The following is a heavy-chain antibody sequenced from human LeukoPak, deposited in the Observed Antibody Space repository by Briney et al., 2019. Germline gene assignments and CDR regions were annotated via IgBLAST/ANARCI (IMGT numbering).Heavy chain of an antibody. CDR2: LYSGGGA. J-gene: IGHJ4*02. CDR1: GFSVNTNY. D-gene: IGHD3-16*01. CDR3: AKDYGGVMNF. V-gene: IGHV3-66*01. Sequence: PGGSLRLSCAASGFSVNTNYMTWVGQAPGKGLEWVSVLYSGGGAYYADSVKDRFTISRDYSQNTLYLQMKSLRVEDTAVYYCAKDYGGVMNFWGQGTLVTVSS.